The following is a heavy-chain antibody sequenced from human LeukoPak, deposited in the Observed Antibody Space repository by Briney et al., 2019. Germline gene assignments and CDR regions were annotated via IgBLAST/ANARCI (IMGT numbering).Heavy chain of an antibody. CDR2: ISSSSSTI. D-gene: IGHD3-22*01. CDR1: GFTFSSYS. J-gene: IGHJ6*02. Sequence: PGGSLRLSCAASGFTFSSYSMNWVRQAPGKGLEWVSYISSSSSTIYYADSVKGRFTISRDNAKNSLYLQMNSLRAEDTAVYYCASNYYDSSGYGGVGFYYGMDVWGQGTTVTVSS. CDR3: ASNYYDSSGYGGVGFYYGMDV. V-gene: IGHV3-48*01.